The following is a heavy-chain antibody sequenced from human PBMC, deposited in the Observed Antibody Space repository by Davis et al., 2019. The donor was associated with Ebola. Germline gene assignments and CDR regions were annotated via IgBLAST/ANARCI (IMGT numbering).Heavy chain of an antibody. V-gene: IGHV3-73*01. CDR3: ETSSSSGGDY. CDR1: GFTFSGPA. Sequence: GGSLRLSCAASGFTFSGPAMHWVRQASGKGLEWVGRIRSKANNYATAYAASVKGRFTISRDDSKNTAYLQMNSLKTEDTAVYDCETSSSSGGDYWGQGTLVTVSS. D-gene: IGHD6-6*01. CDR2: IRSKANNYAT. J-gene: IGHJ4*02.